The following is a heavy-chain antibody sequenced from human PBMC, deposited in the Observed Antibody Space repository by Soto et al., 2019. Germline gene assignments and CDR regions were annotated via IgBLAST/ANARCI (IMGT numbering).Heavy chain of an antibody. D-gene: IGHD6-19*01. CDR3: AKDFPSPGVIAVAGTECFDY. CDR2: ISGSGGST. Sequence: GGSLRLSCAASGFTFSSYAMSWVRQAPGKGLGWVSAISGSGGSTYYADSVKGRFTISRDNSKNTLYLQMNSLRAEDTAVYYCAKDFPSPGVIAVAGTECFDYWGQGTLVTVSS. V-gene: IGHV3-23*01. J-gene: IGHJ4*02. CDR1: GFTFSSYA.